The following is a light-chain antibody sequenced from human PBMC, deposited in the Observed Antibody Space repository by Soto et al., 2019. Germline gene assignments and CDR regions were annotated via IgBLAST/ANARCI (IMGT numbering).Light chain of an antibody. CDR2: EVY. J-gene: IGLJ2*01. Sequence: QSALTQPPSASGSPGPSVTISCTGTSSDVGGYDYVSWYQQHPGKAPKLIIYEVYKRPSGVPDRFFGSKSGNTASLAVSGLQAEDEADYYCSSFAGSELIFGGGTKLTVL. CDR3: SSFAGSELI. CDR1: SSDVGGYDY. V-gene: IGLV2-8*01.